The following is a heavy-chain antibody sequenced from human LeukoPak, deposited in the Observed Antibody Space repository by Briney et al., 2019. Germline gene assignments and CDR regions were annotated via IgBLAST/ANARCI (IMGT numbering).Heavy chain of an antibody. Sequence: PGGSPRLSCAASGFTFDDYAMHWVRQAPGKGLEWVSLISGDGGSTYYADSVKGRFTISRDNSKNSLYLQMNSLRTEDTALYYCAKDPGGVQLEYYFDYWGQGTLVTVSS. CDR3: AKDPGGVQLEYYFDY. V-gene: IGHV3-43*02. D-gene: IGHD1-1*01. CDR1: GFTFDDYA. J-gene: IGHJ4*02. CDR2: ISGDGGST.